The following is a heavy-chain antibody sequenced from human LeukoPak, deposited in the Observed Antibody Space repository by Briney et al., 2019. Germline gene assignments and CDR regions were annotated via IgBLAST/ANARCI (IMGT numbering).Heavy chain of an antibody. D-gene: IGHD2-2*02. J-gene: IGHJ6*03. Sequence: GASVKVSCKASGYTFTGYYMHWVRQAPGQGLEWMGWINPNSGGTNYAQKFQGRVTMTRDTSISTAYMELSRLRSDDTAVYYCARDGLECSSTSCYSYYYYYMDVWGKGTTVTVSS. V-gene: IGHV1-2*02. CDR3: ARDGLECSSTSCYSYYYYYMDV. CDR2: INPNSGGT. CDR1: GYTFTGYY.